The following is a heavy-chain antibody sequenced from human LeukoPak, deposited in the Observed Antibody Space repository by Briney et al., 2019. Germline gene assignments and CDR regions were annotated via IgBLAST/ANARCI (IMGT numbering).Heavy chain of an antibody. J-gene: IGHJ4*02. CDR1: GGSISSGSYH. CDR2: IYTSGST. D-gene: IGHD6-19*01. V-gene: IGHV4-61*09. Sequence: SETLSLTCTVSGGSISSGSYHWSWIRQPAGKALEWIGHIYTSGSTSYNPSLQSRVTISVDTSSHQFSLKVTSVTAADTAVYYCARVGGSVGWYGTIDSWGQGTLVTVSS. CDR3: ARVGGSVGWYGTIDS.